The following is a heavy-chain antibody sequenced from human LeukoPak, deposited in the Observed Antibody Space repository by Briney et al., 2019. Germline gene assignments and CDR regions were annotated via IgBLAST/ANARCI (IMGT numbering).Heavy chain of an antibody. D-gene: IGHD3-10*01. CDR3: ARITGPVRGSTAPRNSDY. V-gene: IGHV1-18*01. J-gene: IGHJ4*02. Sequence: AASVTVSCKASGYTFTHYGISWVRQAPGQGLEWMGWISAYNGNTYYEQKLQGRVTMTTDTSTSTAYMELRSLRSDDTAVYYCARITGPVRGSTAPRNSDYWGQGTLVTVSS. CDR2: ISAYNGNT. CDR1: GYTFTHYG.